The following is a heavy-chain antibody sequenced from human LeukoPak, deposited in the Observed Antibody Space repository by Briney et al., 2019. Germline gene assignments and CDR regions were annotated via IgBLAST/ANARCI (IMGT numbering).Heavy chain of an antibody. J-gene: IGHJ4*02. D-gene: IGHD6-19*01. CDR1: GGTFSSYA. CDR3: ARESIAVAGPVQYFDY. V-gene: IGHV1-69*05. CDR2: IIPIFGAA. Sequence: GASVKVSCKASGGTFSSYAISWVRQAPGQGLEWMGGIIPIFGAANYAQKFQGRVTITTDESTRTAYMELRSLRSEDTAVYDCARESIAVAGPVQYFDYWGQGTLVTVSS.